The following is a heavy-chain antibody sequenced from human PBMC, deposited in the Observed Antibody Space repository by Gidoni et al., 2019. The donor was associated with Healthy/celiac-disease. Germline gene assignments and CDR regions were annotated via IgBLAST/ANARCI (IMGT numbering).Heavy chain of an antibody. CDR1: GGTFSSYA. V-gene: IGHV1-69*01. J-gene: IGHJ5*02. D-gene: IGHD4-17*01. CDR2: IIPIFGTA. CDR3: AREVDYGDYEWRSWFDP. Sequence: QVQLVQSGAEVKKPGSSVKVSCKASGGTFSSYAISWVRQAPGQGLEWMGGIIPIFGTANYAQKFQGRVTITADESTSTAYMELSSLRSEDTAVYYCAREVDYGDYEWRSWFDPWGQGTLVTVSS.